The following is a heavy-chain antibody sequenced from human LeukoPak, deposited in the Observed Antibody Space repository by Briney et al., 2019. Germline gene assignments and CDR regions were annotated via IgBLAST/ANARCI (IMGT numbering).Heavy chain of an antibody. J-gene: IGHJ4*02. CDR1: GGSFSGYY. CDR2: INHSGST. Sequence: SETLSLTCAVYGGSFSGYYWSWIRQPPGKGLEWIGEINHSGSTNYNPSLKSRVTISVDTSKNQFSLKLSSVTAADTAVYYCARGSHLTGLHFDYWGQGTLVTVSS. V-gene: IGHV4-34*01. CDR3: ARGSHLTGLHFDY.